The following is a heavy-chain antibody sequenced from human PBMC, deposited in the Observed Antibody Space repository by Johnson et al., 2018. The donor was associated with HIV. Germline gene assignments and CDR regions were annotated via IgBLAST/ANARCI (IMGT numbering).Heavy chain of an antibody. D-gene: IGHD3-16*01. CDR1: GFTFSSYG. Sequence: QVQLVESGGGVVQPGRSLRLSCAASGFTFSSYGLHWVRQAPGKGLEWVAVIWYDGSNNYYADSVKGRFTISRDNAKNSVYLQMNSLRAEDTAVYYCARPLGPPLWHDAFDIWGQGTMVTVSS. CDR3: ARPLGPPLWHDAFDI. J-gene: IGHJ3*02. V-gene: IGHV3-33*08. CDR2: IWYDGSNN.